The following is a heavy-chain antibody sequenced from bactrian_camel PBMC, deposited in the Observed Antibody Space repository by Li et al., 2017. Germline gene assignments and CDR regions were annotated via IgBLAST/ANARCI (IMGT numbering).Heavy chain of an antibody. D-gene: IGHD6*01. V-gene: IGHV3S40*01. CDR1: GYTYNRNC. CDR3: AARNLAAATWYEGYNY. J-gene: IGHJ4*01. CDR2: IYTGSGNT. Sequence: DVQLVESGGGSVQAGGSLRLSCAAFGYTYNRNCMAWFRQAPGKEREGVARIYTGSGNTYYADSVKGRFTISQDNAKNTVYLQMNSLNPEDTAIYYCAARNLAAATWYEGYNYWGQGTQVTVS.